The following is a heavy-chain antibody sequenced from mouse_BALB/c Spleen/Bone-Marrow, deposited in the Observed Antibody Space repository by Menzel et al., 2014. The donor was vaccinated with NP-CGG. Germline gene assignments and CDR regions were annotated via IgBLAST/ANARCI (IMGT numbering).Heavy chain of an antibody. Sequence: VQLQQSGAELVKPGASVKLSCKASGYTFTSYYMYWAKQRPGQGLEWIGEINPSNGGTNFNEKFKSKATLTVDKSSSTAHMQLSSLTSEDSAVYYCTRSDGYYVPHWYFDVWGAGTTVTVSS. J-gene: IGHJ1*01. V-gene: IGHV1S81*02. CDR1: GYTFTSYY. D-gene: IGHD2-3*01. CDR2: INPSNGGT. CDR3: TRSDGYYVPHWYFDV.